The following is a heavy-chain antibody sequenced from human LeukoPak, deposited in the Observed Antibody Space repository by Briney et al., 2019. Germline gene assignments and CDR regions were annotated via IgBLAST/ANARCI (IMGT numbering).Heavy chain of an antibody. CDR1: GGTFSSYA. V-gene: IGHV1-69*13. Sequence: SVKVSCKASGGTFSSYAISWVRQAPGQGLEWMGGIIPIFGTANYAQKFQGRVTITADESTSTAYMELSSLRSENTAVYYCARDRGRIYGDYDGYYYYYMDVWGKGTTVTISS. J-gene: IGHJ6*03. CDR2: IIPIFGTA. CDR3: ARDRGRIYGDYDGYYYYYMDV. D-gene: IGHD4-17*01.